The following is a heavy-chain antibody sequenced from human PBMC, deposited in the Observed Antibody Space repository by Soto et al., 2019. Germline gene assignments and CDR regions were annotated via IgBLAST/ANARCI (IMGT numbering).Heavy chain of an antibody. D-gene: IGHD7-27*01. V-gene: IGHV1-69*01. Sequence: QVQVVQSGVEVRRPGSSVKVSCKASGDTFKNCVISWVRQAPGQGLEWMGGIIPLFGTTDFAQRFQGRLTITTDESTTTAYTELSRLRSEDTATYDWAAELGCGKLAVVWGQGTTVIVS. J-gene: IGHJ6*02. CDR1: GDTFKNCV. CDR3: AAELGCGKLAVV. CDR2: IIPLFGTT.